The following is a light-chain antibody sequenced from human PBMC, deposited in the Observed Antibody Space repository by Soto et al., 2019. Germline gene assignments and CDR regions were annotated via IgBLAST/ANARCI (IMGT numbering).Light chain of an antibody. J-gene: IGKJ4*01. CDR3: QQYGSFPLT. CDR2: GAS. CDR1: QSVSSSY. Sequence: EIVLTQSPGTLSLSPGERATLSCRASQSVSSSYLAWYQQKPGQAPRLLIYGASSRATGIPDRFSGSGSGTDSTLTISRLEPEDFAVYYCQQYGSFPLTFGGGTKVEIK. V-gene: IGKV3-20*01.